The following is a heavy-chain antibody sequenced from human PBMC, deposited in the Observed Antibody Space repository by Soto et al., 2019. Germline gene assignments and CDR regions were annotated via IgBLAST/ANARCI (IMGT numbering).Heavy chain of an antibody. CDR3: VRGEGGWETY. J-gene: IGHJ4*02. D-gene: IGHD6-19*01. V-gene: IGHV3-74*01. CDR2: INSDGSST. Sequence: PGGSLRLSCAASGFTLSSYRMHWVRQAPGKGLVWVSRINSDGSSTTYADSVKGRFTISRDNAKNTLYLQMNSLRAEDTAVYYCVRGEGGWETYWGQGTLVTVSS. CDR1: GFTLSSYR.